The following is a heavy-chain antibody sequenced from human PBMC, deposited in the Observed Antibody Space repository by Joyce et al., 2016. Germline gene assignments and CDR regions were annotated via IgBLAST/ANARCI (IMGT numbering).Heavy chain of an antibody. V-gene: IGHV1-69*02. J-gene: IGHJ4*02. CDR3: ASRYGDNRPSDY. CDR1: GGAFSSYT. CDR2: RVPSVGIA. D-gene: IGHD4-23*01. Sequence: QVQLVQSGAGVKKPGSSVKVFCKASGGAFSSYTMSWVRQAPGQGLEWMGRRVPSVGIANDAQKFQGRVTITADKSTSTVHMEVSRLRSEDTAVYYCASRYGDNRPSDYWGQGTLVTVSS.